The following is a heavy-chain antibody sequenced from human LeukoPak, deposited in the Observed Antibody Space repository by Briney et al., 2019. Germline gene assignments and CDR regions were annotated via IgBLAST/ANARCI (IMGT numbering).Heavy chain of an antibody. CDR1: GGSFSGYY. CDR2: INHSGST. CDR3: ARERVVGATPPFDY. Sequence: SSETLSLTCAVYGGSFSGYYWSWIRQPPGKGLEWIGEINHSGSTNYNPSLKSRVTISVDTSKNQFSLKLSSVTAADTAVYYCARERVVGATPPFDYWGQGTLVTVSS. V-gene: IGHV4-34*01. J-gene: IGHJ4*02. D-gene: IGHD1-26*01.